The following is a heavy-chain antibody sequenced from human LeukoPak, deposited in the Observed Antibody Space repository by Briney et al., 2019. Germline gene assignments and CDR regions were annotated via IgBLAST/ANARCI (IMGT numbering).Heavy chain of an antibody. CDR3: ARGRIAKIVVVHSFHYGMDV. Sequence: SETLSLTCDVFGGSFTDYFWTWIRQSPGKGLEWIGEINDYTGNTNYNPSLNSRVSISLEKSKNQFSLELRSVTAADTAVYYCARGRIAKIVVVHSFHYGMDVWGQGTTVAVSS. CDR2: INDYTGNT. J-gene: IGHJ6*02. CDR1: GGSFTDYF. V-gene: IGHV4-34*01. D-gene: IGHD3-22*01.